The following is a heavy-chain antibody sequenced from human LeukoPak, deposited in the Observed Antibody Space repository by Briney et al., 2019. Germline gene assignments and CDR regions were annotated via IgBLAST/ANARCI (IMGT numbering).Heavy chain of an antibody. CDR2: IHYSGST. V-gene: IGHV4-59*01. J-gene: IGHJ5*02. CDR3: AREDWNYWFDP. D-gene: IGHD1-7*01. CDR1: GGSISSYY. Sequence: SETLSLTCTVSGGSISSYYWSWIRQPPGKGLEWIGYIHYSGSTNYNPSLKSRITISVDTSKNQFSLKLSSVTAADTAVYYCAREDWNYWFDPWGQGTLVTVSS.